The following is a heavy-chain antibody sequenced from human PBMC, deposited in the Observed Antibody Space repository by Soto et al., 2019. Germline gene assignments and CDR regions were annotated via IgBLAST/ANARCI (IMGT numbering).Heavy chain of an antibody. V-gene: IGHV5-51*01. Sequence: GESLKISCQASGYTFTTYWIVWVRQMPGKGLECMGIIYPGDSDTMYSPSFQRQVTISADKSISTAYLQWSSLKASDTAMYYCARGGADYHYEGTGYYQFDYWGQGTLVTAS. CDR3: ARGGADYHYEGTGYYQFDY. J-gene: IGHJ4*02. D-gene: IGHD3-22*01. CDR1: GYTFTTYW. CDR2: IYPGDSDT.